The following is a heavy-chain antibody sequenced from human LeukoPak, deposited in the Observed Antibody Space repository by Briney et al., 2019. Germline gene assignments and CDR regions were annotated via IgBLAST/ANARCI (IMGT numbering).Heavy chain of an antibody. CDR3: VRDANGIWPVDP. J-gene: IGHJ5*02. Sequence: SETLSLTCTVSGYSISSGYYWGWIRQPAGKGLEWIGRIYATGSPNYNPSLKSRVTMSIDTSKNQFSLKMTSVTAADTAVYYCVRDANGIWPVDPWGQGTLVTVSS. V-gene: IGHV4-4*07. CDR1: GYSISSGYY. D-gene: IGHD1-1*01. CDR2: IYATGSP.